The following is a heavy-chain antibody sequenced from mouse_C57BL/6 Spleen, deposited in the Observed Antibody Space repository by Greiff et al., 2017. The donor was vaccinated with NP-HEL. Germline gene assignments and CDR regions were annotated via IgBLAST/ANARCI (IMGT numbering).Heavy chain of an antibody. CDR2: IRSKSNNYAT. V-gene: IGHV10-1*01. CDR3: VRHDPYFDY. Sequence: EVKVIESGGGLVQPKGSLKLSCAASGFSFNTYAMNWVRQAPGKGLEWVARIRSKSNNYATYYADSVKDRFTISRDDSESMLYLQMNNLKTEDTAMYYCVRHDPYFDYWGQGTTLTVSS. J-gene: IGHJ2*01. CDR1: GFSFNTYA.